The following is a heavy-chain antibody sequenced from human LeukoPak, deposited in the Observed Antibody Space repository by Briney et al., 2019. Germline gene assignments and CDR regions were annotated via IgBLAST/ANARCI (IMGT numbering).Heavy chain of an antibody. V-gene: IGHV3-30*10. Sequence: PGKSLRLSCATSGFPFVAYALHWVRQAPGKGLEWVAVISSDTTNKYYMDSVKGRFTISRDNSKNTLYLQMDSLRLEDTAVYYCARLAAANPGYWGQGTLVTVSS. CDR3: ARLAAANPGY. CDR1: GFPFVAYA. CDR2: ISSDTTNK. D-gene: IGHD3-16*01. J-gene: IGHJ4*02.